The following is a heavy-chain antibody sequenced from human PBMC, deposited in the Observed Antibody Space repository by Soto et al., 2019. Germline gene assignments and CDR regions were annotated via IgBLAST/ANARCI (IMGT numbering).Heavy chain of an antibody. J-gene: IGHJ4*02. D-gene: IGHD2-8*01. CDR1: GASLTNYY. Sequence: SETLSLTCTVSGASLTNYYWSWIRQPAGKGLEWIGRIFPSGINNHNPSLKSRVTMSVDTSKNQFSLNLSSVTAADTAVYYCARGSILYDYWGQGTLVTVSS. CDR3: ARGSILYDY. V-gene: IGHV4-4*07. CDR2: IFPSGIN.